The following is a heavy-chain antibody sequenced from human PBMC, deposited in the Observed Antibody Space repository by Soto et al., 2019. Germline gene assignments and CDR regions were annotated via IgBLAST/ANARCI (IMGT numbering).Heavy chain of an antibody. CDR1: GGSISSGDYY. CDR3: ARAETVTTSIPTYGMDV. Sequence: TVSGGSISSGDYYWSWIRQPPGKGLEWIGYIYYSGSTYYNPSLKSRVTISVDTSKNQFSLKLSSVTAADTAVYYCARAETVTTSIPTYGMDVWGQGTTVTVSS. D-gene: IGHD4-4*01. V-gene: IGHV4-30-4*01. J-gene: IGHJ6*02. CDR2: IYYSGST.